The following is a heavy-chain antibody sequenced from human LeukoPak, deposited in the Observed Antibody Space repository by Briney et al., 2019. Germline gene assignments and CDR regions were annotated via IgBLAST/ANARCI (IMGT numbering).Heavy chain of an antibody. CDR2: IYYSGST. D-gene: IGHD1-26*01. Sequence: SETLSLTCTVSGGSISSSNHYWGWIRQPPGKGLEWIGTIYYSGSTYYNPSLKSRLTISVDTSKNQFSLKLSSVTAADTAVYHCASREWELLLSGGAFDIWGQGTMVTVSS. CDR3: ASREWELLLSGGAFDI. CDR1: GGSISSSNHY. V-gene: IGHV4-39*01. J-gene: IGHJ3*02.